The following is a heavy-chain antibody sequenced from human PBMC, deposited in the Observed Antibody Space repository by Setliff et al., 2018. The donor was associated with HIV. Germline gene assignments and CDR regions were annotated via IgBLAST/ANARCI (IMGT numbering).Heavy chain of an antibody. D-gene: IGHD3-10*01. J-gene: IGHJ6*02. CDR3: ARSVIGYYYYGMDV. V-gene: IGHV3-30*01. Sequence: LRLSCAAFGFTFSSYAMHWVRQAPGKGLEWVAVIPYDGSNKYYADSVKGRFTISRDNSKNTLYLQMNSLRAEDTAVYYCARSVIGYYYYGMDVWGQGTLGHRLL. CDR2: IPYDGSNK. CDR1: GFTFSSYA.